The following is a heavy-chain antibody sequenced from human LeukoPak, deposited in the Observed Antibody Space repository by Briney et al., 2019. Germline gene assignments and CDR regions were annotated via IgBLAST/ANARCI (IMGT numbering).Heavy chain of an antibody. Sequence: SETLSLTCTVSGGSISSYYWSWIRQPPGKGLEWIGYIYYSGSTNYNPSLKSRVTISVDTSKNQFSLKLSSVTAVDTAVYYCARGSDIVVVVAASWYFDLWGRGTLVTVSS. D-gene: IGHD2-15*01. CDR2: IYYSGST. CDR3: ARGSDIVVVVAASWYFDL. J-gene: IGHJ2*01. V-gene: IGHV4-59*01. CDR1: GGSISSYY.